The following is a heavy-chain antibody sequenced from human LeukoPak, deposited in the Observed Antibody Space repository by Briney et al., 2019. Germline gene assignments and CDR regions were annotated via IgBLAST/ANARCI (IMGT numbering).Heavy chain of an antibody. D-gene: IGHD6-13*01. CDR1: GYTFTSYG. V-gene: IGHV1-18*01. Sequence: GASVKVSCMASGYTFTSYGISWVRQAPGQGLEWMGWISAYNGNTNYAQKLQGRVTMTTDTSTSTAYMELRSLRSDDTAVYYCARQDSSTWYGNWFDPWGQGTLVTVSS. CDR3: ARQDSSTWYGNWFDP. CDR2: ISAYNGNT. J-gene: IGHJ5*02.